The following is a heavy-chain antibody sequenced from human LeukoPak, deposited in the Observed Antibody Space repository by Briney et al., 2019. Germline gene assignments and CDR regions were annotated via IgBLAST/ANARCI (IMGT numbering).Heavy chain of an antibody. J-gene: IGHJ6*03. CDR3: ARFADYYYYYMDV. Sequence: GESLKFSCKGSGYSFTSYWIGWVRQMPGKGLEWMGIIYPGDSDTRYSPSFQGQVTISADKSISTAYLQWSSLKASDTAMYYCARFADYYYYYMDVWGKGTTVTVSS. CDR1: GYSFTSYW. V-gene: IGHV5-51*01. CDR2: IYPGDSDT.